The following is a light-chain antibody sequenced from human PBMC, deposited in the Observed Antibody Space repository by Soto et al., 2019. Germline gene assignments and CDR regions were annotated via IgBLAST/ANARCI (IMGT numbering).Light chain of an antibody. CDR2: DVI. J-gene: IGLJ2*01. V-gene: IGLV2-14*01. CDR3: CSYTRSSTLV. Sequence: QSALTQPASVSGSPGQSITISCTGTSSDVGNYNYVSWYQQHPGKAPKLMIYDVINRPSGVSNRFSGSKSGNTASLTISGLQAEDDANYYCCSYTRSSTLVFGGGTQLA. CDR1: SSDVGNYNY.